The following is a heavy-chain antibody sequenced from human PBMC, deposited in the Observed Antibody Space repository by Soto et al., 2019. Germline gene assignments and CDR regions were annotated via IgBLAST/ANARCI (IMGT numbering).Heavy chain of an antibody. CDR3: ARQTITMVRGDYYYYGMDV. J-gene: IGHJ6*02. V-gene: IGHV1-69*13. CDR2: IIPIFGTA. D-gene: IGHD3-10*01. Sequence: ASVKVSCKASGGTFSSYAISWVRQAPGQGLEWMGGIIPIFGTANYAQKFQGRVTITADESTSTAYMELSSLRSEDTAVYYCARQTITMVRGDYYYYGMDVWGQGTTVTVSS. CDR1: GGTFSSYA.